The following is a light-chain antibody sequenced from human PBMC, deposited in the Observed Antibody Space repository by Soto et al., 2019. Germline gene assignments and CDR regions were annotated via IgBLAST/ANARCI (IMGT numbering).Light chain of an antibody. CDR1: SSDVGGYTF. CDR3: CSYAGSYTYV. V-gene: IGLV2-11*01. J-gene: IGLJ1*01. CDR2: DVT. Sequence: QSALTQPRSVSGSPGQSVTISCTGTSSDVGGYTFVSWYQQHPGKAPKVMIYDVTKRPSGVPDRFSGSKSGNTASLTISGLQAEDEADYYCCSYAGSYTYVLGTGTKVTVL.